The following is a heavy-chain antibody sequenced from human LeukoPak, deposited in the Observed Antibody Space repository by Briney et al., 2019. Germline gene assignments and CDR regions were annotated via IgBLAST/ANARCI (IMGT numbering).Heavy chain of an antibody. J-gene: IGHJ4*02. D-gene: IGHD3-3*01. CDR2: ISSSGSTI. CDR3: ARDTIFGVVIPYYFDY. V-gene: IGHV3-48*04. Sequence: GGSLRLSCAASGFTFSSYSMNWVRQAPGKGLEWVSYISSSGSTIYYADSVKGRFTISRDNAKNSLYLQMNSLRAEDTAVYYCARDTIFGVVIPYYFDYWGQGTLVTVSS. CDR1: GFTFSSYS.